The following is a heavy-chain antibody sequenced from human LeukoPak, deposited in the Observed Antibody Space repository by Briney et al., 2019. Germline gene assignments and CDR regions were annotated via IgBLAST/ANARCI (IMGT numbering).Heavy chain of an antibody. V-gene: IGHV3-23*01. Sequence: GGSLRLSCAASGFTFSSYATSWVRQAPGKGLEWVSGISGSGDNTYYADSVKGRFTISRDNSKNTLYVQVNSLGTEDTAAYYCAKGSYYDSSGSFYFDYWGQGTLVTVSS. D-gene: IGHD3-22*01. J-gene: IGHJ4*02. CDR1: GFTFSSYA. CDR2: ISGSGDNT. CDR3: AKGSYYDSSGSFYFDY.